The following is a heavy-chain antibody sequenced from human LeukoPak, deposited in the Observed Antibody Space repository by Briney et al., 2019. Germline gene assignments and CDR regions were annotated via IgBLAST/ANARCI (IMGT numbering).Heavy chain of an antibody. CDR3: ARERNDYVWGSYRPLDY. Sequence: ASVKVSCKASGYTFTSYGISWVRQAPGQGLEWMGWISAYNGNTNYAQKFQSRVTMTTDTSTSTAYMELRSLRSDDTAVYYCARERNDYVWGSYRPLDYWGQGTLITVSS. J-gene: IGHJ4*02. CDR1: GYTFTSYG. CDR2: ISAYNGNT. V-gene: IGHV1-18*01. D-gene: IGHD3-16*02.